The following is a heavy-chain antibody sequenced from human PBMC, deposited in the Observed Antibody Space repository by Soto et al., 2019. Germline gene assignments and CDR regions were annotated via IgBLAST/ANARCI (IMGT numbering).Heavy chain of an antibody. Sequence: SVKVSCKASGGTFSSYTISWVRQAPGQGLEWMGRIIPILGIANYAQKFQGRVTITADKSTSTAYMELSSLRSEDTAVYYCARDRSIKAATGSGPDYYYYGMDVWGRGTTVTVSS. D-gene: IGHD6-13*01. V-gene: IGHV1-69*04. CDR2: IIPILGIA. CDR1: GGTFSSYT. CDR3: ARDRSIKAATGSGPDYYYYGMDV. J-gene: IGHJ6*02.